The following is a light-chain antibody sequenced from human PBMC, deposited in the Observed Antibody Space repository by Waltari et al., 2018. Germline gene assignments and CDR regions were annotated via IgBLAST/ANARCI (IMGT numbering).Light chain of an antibody. Sequence: QSALTQPASVSGSLGQSISISSSGTYSTVGRYDLVSWYHQRPGEAPKLLIYEVLKRPSGISNRFSGSKSGNAASLTISALQPEDEGTYYCCSYASSSPRLIFGGGTELSVL. V-gene: IGLV2-23*02. CDR2: EVL. CDR3: CSYASSSPRLI. J-gene: IGLJ2*01. CDR1: YSTVGRYDL.